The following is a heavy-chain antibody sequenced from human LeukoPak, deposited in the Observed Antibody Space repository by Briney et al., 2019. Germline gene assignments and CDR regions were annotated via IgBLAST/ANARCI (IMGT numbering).Heavy chain of an antibody. V-gene: IGHV6-1*01. CDR2: TYYKSKWYH. CDR3: ARVEYSSSSWGYNWFDP. J-gene: IGHJ5*02. Sequence: SQTLSLTCAISGDSVSSNSAAWNWIRQSPSRGLEWLGRTYYKSKWYHDYAVSVKSRIIINPDTSKNQFSLQLNSVTPEDTAVYYCARVEYSSSSWGYNWFDPWGQGTLVTVSS. D-gene: IGHD6-6*01. CDR1: GDSVSSNSAA.